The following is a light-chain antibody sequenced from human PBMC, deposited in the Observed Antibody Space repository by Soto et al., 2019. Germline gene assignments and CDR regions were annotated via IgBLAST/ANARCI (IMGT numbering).Light chain of an antibody. CDR2: AAS. V-gene: IGKV1-27*01. Sequence: DIQMTQSPSSLSASVGDRVTITCRASQGVSNYLAWYRQKPGKVPKLLLYAASTLQSGVPSRFSGSGSGTDFTLTISRLQPEDVATHAPTWTFGQGTKVEIK. CDR1: QGVSNY. CDR3: TWT. J-gene: IGKJ1*01.